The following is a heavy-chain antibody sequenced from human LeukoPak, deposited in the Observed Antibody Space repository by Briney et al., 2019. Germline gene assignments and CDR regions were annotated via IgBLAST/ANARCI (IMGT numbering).Heavy chain of an antibody. CDR2: INHSGST. Sequence: SETLSLTCAVYGGSFSGYYWSWIRQPPGKGLEWIGEINHSGSTNYNPSLKSRVTISVDTSKNQFSLKLSSVTAADTAVYYCARAIAVAGTGGWFDPWGQGTLVTVSS. CDR1: GGSFSGYY. J-gene: IGHJ5*02. CDR3: ARAIAVAGTGGWFDP. V-gene: IGHV4-34*01. D-gene: IGHD6-19*01.